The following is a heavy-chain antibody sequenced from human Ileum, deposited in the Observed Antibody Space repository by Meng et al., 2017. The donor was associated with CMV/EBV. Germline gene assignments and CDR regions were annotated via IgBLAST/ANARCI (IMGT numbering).Heavy chain of an antibody. Sequence: GESLKISCAASGFTFSVFAMHWVRQAPGKGLEWVSAISGGGTSTYYAASVKGRFTISRDNSNNTLFLQLSSLRADDTALYYCAKASSNFPYYSMDVWGQGTPVTVSS. D-gene: IGHD4-11*01. J-gene: IGHJ6*02. CDR3: AKASSNFPYYSMDV. CDR2: ISGGGTST. CDR1: GFTFSVFA. V-gene: IGHV3-23*01.